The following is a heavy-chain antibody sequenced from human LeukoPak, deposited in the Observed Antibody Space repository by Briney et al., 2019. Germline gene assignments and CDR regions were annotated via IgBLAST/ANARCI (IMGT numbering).Heavy chain of an antibody. Sequence: PGGSLRLSCAASGFTFSSYAMNWVRQAPGKGLEWVANIKQDGSEKYYVDSVKGRFTISRDDAKSSLYLQMNSLRVEDTAVYYCTRQRDFATYRGQGTLVTVSS. CDR3: TRQRDFATY. CDR1: GFTFSSYA. CDR2: IKQDGSEK. V-gene: IGHV3-7*01. J-gene: IGHJ4*02. D-gene: IGHD6-25*01.